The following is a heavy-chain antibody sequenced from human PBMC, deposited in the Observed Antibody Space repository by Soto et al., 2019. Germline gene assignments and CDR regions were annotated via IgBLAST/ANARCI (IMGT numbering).Heavy chain of an antibody. J-gene: IGHJ4*02. V-gene: IGHV4-34*01. D-gene: IGHD7-27*01. Sequence: QVQLQQWGAGLLKTSETLSLTCAVNGGSFSGYYWNWIRQPPGKGLEWIGEINHSGGANYNPSLKSRVTISVDTSKNQFSLKLSSVTAADTAVYYCARGWGRIFDYWGQGTLVTVSS. CDR2: INHSGGA. CDR1: GGSFSGYY. CDR3: ARGWGRIFDY.